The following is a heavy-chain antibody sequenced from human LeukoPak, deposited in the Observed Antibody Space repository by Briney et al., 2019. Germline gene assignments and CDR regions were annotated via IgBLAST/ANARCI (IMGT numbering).Heavy chain of an antibody. CDR1: GFTFSSYS. Sequence: GGSLRLSCAASGFTFSSYSMNWVRQAPGKGLEWVSSISSSSSYIYYADSVKGRFTISRDNAKNSLYLQMNSLRAEDTAVYYCARDANYYDSSGYYYYFDYWGQGTLATVSS. J-gene: IGHJ4*02. D-gene: IGHD3-22*01. CDR3: ARDANYYDSSGYYYYFDY. CDR2: ISSSSSYI. V-gene: IGHV3-21*01.